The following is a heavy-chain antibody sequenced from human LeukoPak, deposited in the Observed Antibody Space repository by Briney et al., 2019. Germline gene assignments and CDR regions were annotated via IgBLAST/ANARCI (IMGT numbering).Heavy chain of an antibody. J-gene: IGHJ4*02. CDR2: IGAYNGDT. V-gene: IGHV1-18*04. D-gene: IGHD2-15*01. CDR1: GYTFTSFG. Sequence: ASVKVSCKPSGYTFTSFGISWVRQAPGQGLEWMGWIGAYNGDTNYAQKFQGRVAMTTDTSTSTAYMDLRSLRSDDTAVYYCTRDHCRGDNCPSFDYWGQGTLVTVSS. CDR3: TRDHCRGDNCPSFDY.